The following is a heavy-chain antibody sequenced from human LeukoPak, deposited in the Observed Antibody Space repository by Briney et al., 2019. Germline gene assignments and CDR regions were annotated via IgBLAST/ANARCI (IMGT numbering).Heavy chain of an antibody. CDR1: GFTFTTYW. CDR2: INSDGSIT. Sequence: GGSLRLSCAASGFTFTTYWMHWVRQVPGKGLVWVSHINSDGSITSYADSVKGRFIISRDNAKNTLYLQMNSLRAEDTAVYYCARDAVDTANAVWGQGTTVTVSS. D-gene: IGHD5-18*01. J-gene: IGHJ6*02. CDR3: ARDAVDTANAV. V-gene: IGHV3-74*01.